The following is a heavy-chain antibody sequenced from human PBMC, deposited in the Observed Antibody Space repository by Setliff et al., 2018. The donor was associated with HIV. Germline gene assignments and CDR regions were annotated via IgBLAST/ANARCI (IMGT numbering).Heavy chain of an antibody. Sequence: SETLSLTCTVSGGSISSGSYYWSWIRQPAGKGLEWIGRIYTSGSTNYNPSLKSRVTISVDTPKNQFSPKLRSVTAADTAVYYCARETYYYDNPQYYYYYMDVWGKGTTVTVSS. D-gene: IGHD3-22*01. J-gene: IGHJ6*03. V-gene: IGHV4-61*02. CDR3: ARETYYYDNPQYYYYYMDV. CDR2: IYTSGST. CDR1: GGSISSGSYY.